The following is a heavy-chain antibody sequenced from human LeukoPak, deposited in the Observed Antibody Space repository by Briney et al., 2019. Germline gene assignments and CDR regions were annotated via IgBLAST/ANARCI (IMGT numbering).Heavy chain of an antibody. V-gene: IGHV6-1*01. J-gene: IGHJ6*02. CDR1: GDSVSSNTAA. CDR2: TYYKSKWYN. CDR3: ARDRGTFYDYWSGSYRTYGMDV. Sequence: ASQTLSLTCAISGDSVSSNTAAWNWIRQSPSRGLEWLGGTYYKSKWYNDYAVSVKSRMTINADTSKNQFSLQLKSVTPEDSAVYYCARDRGTFYDYWSGSYRTYGMDVWGQGTTVTVSS. D-gene: IGHD3-3*01.